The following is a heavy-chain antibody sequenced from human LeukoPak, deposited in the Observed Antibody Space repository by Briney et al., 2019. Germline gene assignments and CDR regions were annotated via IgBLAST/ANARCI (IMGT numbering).Heavy chain of an antibody. J-gene: IGHJ4*02. V-gene: IGHV3-21*01. D-gene: IGHD6-6*01. CDR3: ARDNSSSGGHFDY. Sequence: PGGSLRLSCAASGFTFSSYSMNWVRQAPGKGLEWVSSISSSSSYIYYADSVKGRFTISRDNAKNSLYLQMNSLRAEDTAVYYCARDNSSSGGHFDYWGQGTLVTVSS. CDR1: GFTFSSYS. CDR2: ISSSSSYI.